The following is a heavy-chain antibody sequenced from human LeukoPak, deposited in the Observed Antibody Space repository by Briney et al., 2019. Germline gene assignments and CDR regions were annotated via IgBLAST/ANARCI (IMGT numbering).Heavy chain of an antibody. CDR3: ARLQSDFWSGYHY. V-gene: IGHV5-51*01. D-gene: IGHD3-3*01. CDR2: IYPGDSDP. J-gene: IGHJ4*02. CDR1: GYSFTSYW. Sequence: GESLKISCKGSGYSFTSYWIGWVRQMTGKGMEWMGIIYPGDSDPSYSPSFQGQVTISTEKSISTAYLQWSSLKASDTAMYYCARLQSDFWSGYHYWGQGTLVTVSS.